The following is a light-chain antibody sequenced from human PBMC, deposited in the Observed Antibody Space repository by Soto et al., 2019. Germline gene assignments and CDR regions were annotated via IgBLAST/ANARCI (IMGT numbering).Light chain of an antibody. V-gene: IGKV3D-15*01. Sequence: ETVMTQSPGNLSVSPGERATLSCRASQSVSINLAWYQQKPGQAPRLLIYDASTRATGIPARFSGSGSGTEFTLTISSLQSKDFAVYYCQQYNNWHPLTFGGGTKVDIK. CDR1: QSVSIN. J-gene: IGKJ4*01. CDR2: DAS. CDR3: QQYNNWHPLT.